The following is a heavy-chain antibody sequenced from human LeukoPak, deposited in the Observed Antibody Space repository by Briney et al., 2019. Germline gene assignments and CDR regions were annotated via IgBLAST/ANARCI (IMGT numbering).Heavy chain of an antibody. CDR2: ITASGSST. V-gene: IGHV3-23*01. Sequence: GGSLRLACAASGFTFSSYAMTWVRQAPGKGLDWVATITASGSSTFHADSVKGRFTISRDNSKNTLYLQMNSLRAEDTAVYYCAKDQGSYCSSTSCYSYFDYWGQGTLVTVSS. CDR1: GFTFSSYA. D-gene: IGHD2-2*02. J-gene: IGHJ4*02. CDR3: AKDQGSYCSSTSCYSYFDY.